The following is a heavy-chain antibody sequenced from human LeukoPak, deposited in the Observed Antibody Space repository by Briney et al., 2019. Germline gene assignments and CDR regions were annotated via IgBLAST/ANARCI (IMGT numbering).Heavy chain of an antibody. CDR2: ITDSGTT. CDR1: GFTFSSYA. D-gene: IGHD3-10*01. J-gene: IGHJ5*02. CDR3: ARKGLSYYDP. V-gene: IGHV3-23*01. Sequence: PGGSLRLSCAASGFTFSSYAMTWLRQAPGKGLEWVSGITDSGTTYYADSVKGRFTISGDNSNNTLYLQMNSLRAEDTAVYYCARKGLSYYDPWGQGTLVTVSS.